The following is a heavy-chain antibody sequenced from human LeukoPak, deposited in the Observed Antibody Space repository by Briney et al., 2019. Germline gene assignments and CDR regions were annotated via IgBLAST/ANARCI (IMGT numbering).Heavy chain of an antibody. V-gene: IGHV4-34*01. D-gene: IGHD3-9*01. CDR3: ASLQGYYDILTGYGY. CDR1: GGSFSGYY. J-gene: IGHJ4*02. CDR2: INHSGST. Sequence: PSETLSLTCAVYGGSFSGYYWSWIRQPPGKGLEWIGEINHSGSTNYNPSLKSRVTISVDTSKNQFSLKLSSVTAADAAVYYCASLQGYYDILTGYGYWGQGTLVTVSS.